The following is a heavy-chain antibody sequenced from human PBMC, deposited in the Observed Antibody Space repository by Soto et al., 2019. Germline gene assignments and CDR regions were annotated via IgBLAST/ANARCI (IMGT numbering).Heavy chain of an antibody. CDR1: GYTFTSYA. V-gene: IGHV1-3*01. CDR2: INAGNGNT. CDR3: AVEEAGDAFDY. D-gene: IGHD7-27*01. Sequence: ASVKVSCKASGYTFTSYAMHWVRQAPGRRLEWMGWINAGNGNTKYSQKFQGRVTITRDTSASTAYMELSSLRSEDTAVYYCAVEEAGDAFDYWGQGTLVTVSS. J-gene: IGHJ4*02.